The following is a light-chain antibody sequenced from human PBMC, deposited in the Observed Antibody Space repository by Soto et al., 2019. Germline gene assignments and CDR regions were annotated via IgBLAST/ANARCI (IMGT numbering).Light chain of an antibody. CDR3: EQYGGSPFYT. Sequence: EIVLTQSPGTLSLSPGDRATLSCRASPSVSSSDLAWYQQKPGQAPRLRIYGASTRATGIPDRFSGSGSGTEFTLTISRLETEDFSVEYCEQYGGSPFYTGDQGTKLEI. CDR2: GAS. J-gene: IGKJ2*01. V-gene: IGKV3-20*01. CDR1: PSVSSSD.